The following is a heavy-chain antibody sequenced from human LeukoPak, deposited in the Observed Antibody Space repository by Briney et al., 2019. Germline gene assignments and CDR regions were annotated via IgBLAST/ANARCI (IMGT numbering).Heavy chain of an antibody. CDR3: ARYSGSFCFDS. CDR1: GFTFSSYG. V-gene: IGHV3-48*04. Sequence: GGSLRLSCAASGFTFSSYGMHWVRQAPGKGLEWVAFSSGTTIYYADSVKGRFTISRDNAKNSLFLQMNSLRAEDTAVYYCARYSGSFCFDSWGQGTVVTVSS. J-gene: IGHJ5*01. CDR2: SSGTTI. D-gene: IGHD1-26*01.